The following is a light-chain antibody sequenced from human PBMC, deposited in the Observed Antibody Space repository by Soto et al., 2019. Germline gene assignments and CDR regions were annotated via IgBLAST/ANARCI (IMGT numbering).Light chain of an antibody. V-gene: IGLV2-14*03. Sequence: QSALTQPSSMSGSPGQSITISCTGTSSDIGAYEHVSWYQQRPGRAPKVLIYDVRFRPSEVSNRFSGSKSGDTASLTISGLQAEDEAVYYCASKTTSSTVLFGGGTKLTVL. CDR3: ASKTTSSTVL. J-gene: IGLJ2*01. CDR2: DVR. CDR1: SSDIGAYEH.